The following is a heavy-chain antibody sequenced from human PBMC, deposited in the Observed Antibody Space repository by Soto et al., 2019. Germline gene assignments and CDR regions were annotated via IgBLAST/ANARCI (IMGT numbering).Heavy chain of an antibody. CDR2: VYYSGST. J-gene: IGHJ5*02. CDR3: AREDSGSGYNWFDP. CDR1: GGSISSDY. Sequence: SETLSLTCTVTGGSISSDYWTWIRQPPGKGLEWIGHVYYSGSTSYSPSLESRVTISVDTSKNQFSLNLSSVTAADTAVYYCAREDSGSGYNWFDPWGQGTLVTVSS. D-gene: IGHD3-10*01. V-gene: IGHV4-59*01.